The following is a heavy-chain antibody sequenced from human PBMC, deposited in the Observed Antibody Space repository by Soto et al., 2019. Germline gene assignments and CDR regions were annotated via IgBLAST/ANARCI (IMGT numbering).Heavy chain of an antibody. CDR1: GYIIKNYW. Sequence: ESLKISCKASGYIIKNYWIGWVRQMPGQGLEWMGIIFPDDSDTRYSPSFQGHVTISVDKSISTAYVQWSSLKASDCAIYYWFRGGVTSRTFDYWGQGTLVTVFS. D-gene: IGHD3-16*01. V-gene: IGHV5-51*01. J-gene: IGHJ4*02. CDR2: IFPDDSDT. CDR3: FRGGVTSRTFDY.